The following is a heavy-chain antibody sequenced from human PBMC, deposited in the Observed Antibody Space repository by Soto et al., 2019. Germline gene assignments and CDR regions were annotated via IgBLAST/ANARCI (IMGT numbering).Heavy chain of an antibody. CDR1: CFTFGDSY. CDR3: ARGGGGGLAVS. D-gene: IGHD1-26*01. V-gene: IGHV3-11*06. J-gene: IGHJ4*02. Sequence: RISCAGYCFTFGDSYMSCIRQAPGKGLEWLSYISPGSRYPAYADSVKGRFTISRDNAKRSLYLQMMSLTAEDTAIYYCARGGGGGLAVSWGQGTPISVSS. CDR2: ISPGSRYP.